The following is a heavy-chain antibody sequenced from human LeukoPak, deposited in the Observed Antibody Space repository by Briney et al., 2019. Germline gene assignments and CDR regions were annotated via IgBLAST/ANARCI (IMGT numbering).Heavy chain of an antibody. CDR2: INSDGSST. J-gene: IGHJ4*02. V-gene: IGHV3-74*01. D-gene: IGHD5-18*01. Sequence: PGGSLRLSCAASGFTFSSYWMHWGRQAPGKGLGWVSRINSDGSSTSYADSVKVRFTISRDNAKNTLYLQMNSLSAEDTAVYYCARDRIRTFDYWGQGTLVTVSS. CDR1: GFTFSSYW. CDR3: ARDRIRTFDY.